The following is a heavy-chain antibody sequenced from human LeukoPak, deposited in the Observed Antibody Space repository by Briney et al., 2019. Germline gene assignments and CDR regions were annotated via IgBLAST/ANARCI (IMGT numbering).Heavy chain of an antibody. D-gene: IGHD4-17*01. Sequence: GGSLRLSCAASGFTFSGSAVHWVRQASGKGLEWVGRIRSKANSYATAYAASVKGRFTISRDDSKNTAYLQMNSLKTEDTAVYYCTRHRSIDYGDPNDYWGQGTLVTVSS. CDR2: IRSKANSYAT. CDR3: TRHRSIDYGDPNDY. V-gene: IGHV3-73*01. J-gene: IGHJ4*02. CDR1: GFTFSGSA.